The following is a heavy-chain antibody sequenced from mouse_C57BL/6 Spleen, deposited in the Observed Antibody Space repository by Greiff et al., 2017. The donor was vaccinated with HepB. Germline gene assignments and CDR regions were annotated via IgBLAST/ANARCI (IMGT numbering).Heavy chain of an antibody. Sequence: QVQLQQPGTELVKPGASVKLSCKASGYTFTSYWMHWVKQRPVQGLEWIGNINPSNGGTNYNEKFKSKATLTVDKSSSTAYMQLSSLTSEDSAVYYCARYGSRGYYAMDYWGQGTSVTVSS. D-gene: IGHD3-3*01. CDR1: GYTFTSYW. V-gene: IGHV1-53*01. CDR2: INPSNGGT. J-gene: IGHJ4*01. CDR3: ARYGSRGYYAMDY.